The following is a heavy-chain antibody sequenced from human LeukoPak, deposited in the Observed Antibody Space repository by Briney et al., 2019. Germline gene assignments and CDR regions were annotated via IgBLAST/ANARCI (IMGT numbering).Heavy chain of an antibody. CDR2: IYYSGST. CDR1: GGSISSGDYY. CDR3: AKVKGEGFHFDY. Sequence: SETLSLTCTVSGGSISSGDYYWSWIRQPPGKGLEWIGYIYYSGSTHYNPSLKSRVAISLDTSRSQFSLKLSSVTAADTAVYYCAKVKGEGFHFDYWGQGTPVTVSS. J-gene: IGHJ4*02. D-gene: IGHD2-21*01. V-gene: IGHV4-30-4*01.